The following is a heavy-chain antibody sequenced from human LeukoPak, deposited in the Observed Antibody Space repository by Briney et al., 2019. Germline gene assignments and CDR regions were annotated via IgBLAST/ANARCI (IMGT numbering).Heavy chain of an antibody. Sequence: GGSLRLSCAASGFTFTSYAMSWVRQAPGKGLEWVSAMSVSGGSTYYADSVKGRFTVPRDNSKNTLYLEMKSLRGEDTAVYYCAKDGVGDSSGYYLLEHWGQGTLVTVSS. CDR1: GFTFTSYA. J-gene: IGHJ1*01. D-gene: IGHD3-22*01. CDR2: MSVSGGST. CDR3: AKDGVGDSSGYYLLEH. V-gene: IGHV3-23*01.